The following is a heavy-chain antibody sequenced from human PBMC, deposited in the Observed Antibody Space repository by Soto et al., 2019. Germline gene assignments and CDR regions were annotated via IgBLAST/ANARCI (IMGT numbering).Heavy chain of an antibody. CDR3: VKYMTTVLTPPYWYFDL. D-gene: IGHD4-17*01. V-gene: IGHV3-64D*08. J-gene: IGHJ2*01. CDR2: ISSNGGST. CDR1: GFTFSSYA. Sequence: GGSLRLSCSASGFTFSSYAMHWVRQAPGKGLEYVSAISSNGGSTYYADSVKGRFTISRDNSKNTLYLQMSSLRAEDTAVYYCVKYMTTVLTPPYWYFDLWGRGTLVTVSS.